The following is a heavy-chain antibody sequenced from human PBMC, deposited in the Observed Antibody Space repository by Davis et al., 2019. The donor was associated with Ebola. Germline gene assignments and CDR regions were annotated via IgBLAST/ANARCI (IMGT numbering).Heavy chain of an antibody. Sequence: ASVKVSCKASGYTFTGYYMHWVRQAPGQGLEWMGWINPNSGGTNYAQKFQGRVTITADESTTTAYMELSSLRSEDTAVYYCARGRGGRVTYADYWGQGTLVTVSS. CDR2: INPNSGGT. D-gene: IGHD2-21*02. V-gene: IGHV1-2*02. CDR1: GYTFTGYY. CDR3: ARGRGGRVTYADY. J-gene: IGHJ4*02.